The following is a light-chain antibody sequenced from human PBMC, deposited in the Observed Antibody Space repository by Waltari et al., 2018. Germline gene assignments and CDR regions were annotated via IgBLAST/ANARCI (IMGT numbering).Light chain of an antibody. V-gene: IGLV1-47*01. CDR1: RSNIGSNY. J-gene: IGLJ3*02. Sequence: QSVLTQPPSASGTPGQRVTISCSGSRSNIGSNYVYWYQQLPGTAPNLLIYRNNQRPSGVPDRFSGSKSGNSASLAISGLRSEDEADYYCAAWDDSLSGRVFGGGTKLTVL. CDR2: RNN. CDR3: AAWDDSLSGRV.